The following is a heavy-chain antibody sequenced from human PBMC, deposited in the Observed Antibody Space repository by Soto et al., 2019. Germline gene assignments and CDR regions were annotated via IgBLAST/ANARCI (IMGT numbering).Heavy chain of an antibody. V-gene: IGHV4-34*01. J-gene: IGHJ4*02. D-gene: IGHD2-21*01. CDR1: GGSFSGYY. CDR2: INHSGST. Sequence: QVQLQQGGAGLLKPSETLSLTCAVYGGSFSGYYWSWIRQPPGKGLEWIGEINHSGSTNYNPSLKSRVTISVDTSKNQFSLKLSSVTAADTAVYYCARALGVGLFDYWGQGTMVTVSS. CDR3: ARALGVGLFDY.